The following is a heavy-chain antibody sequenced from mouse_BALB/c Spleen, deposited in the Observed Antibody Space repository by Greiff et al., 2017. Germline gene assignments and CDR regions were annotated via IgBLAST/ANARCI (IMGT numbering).Heavy chain of an antibody. V-gene: IGHV5-6*01. Sequence: EVMLVESGGDLVKPGGSLKLSCAASGFTFSSYGMSWVRQTPDKRLEWVATISSGGSYTYYPDSVKGRFTISRDNAKNTLYLQMSSLKSEDTAMYYCARWGTTVVERAWFAYWGQGTLVTVSA. CDR1: GFTFSSYG. CDR3: ARWGTTVVERAWFAY. CDR2: ISSGGSYT. D-gene: IGHD1-1*01. J-gene: IGHJ3*01.